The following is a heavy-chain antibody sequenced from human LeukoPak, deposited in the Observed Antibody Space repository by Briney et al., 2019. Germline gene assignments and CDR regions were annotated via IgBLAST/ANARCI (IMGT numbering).Heavy chain of an antibody. CDR1: GYTFTGYY. V-gene: IGHV1-46*01. D-gene: IGHD6-19*01. CDR3: ARAPGGLGYYFDY. Sequence: ASVKVSCKASGYTFTGYYMHWVRQAPGQGLEWMGIINPSGGSTSYAQKFQDRVTMTRDTSTSTVYMELSSLRSEDTAVYYCARAPGGLGYYFDYWGQGTLVTVSS. J-gene: IGHJ4*02. CDR2: INPSGGST.